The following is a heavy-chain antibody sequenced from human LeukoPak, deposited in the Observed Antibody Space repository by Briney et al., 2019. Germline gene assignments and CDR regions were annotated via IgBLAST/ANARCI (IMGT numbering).Heavy chain of an antibody. V-gene: IGHV4-59*01. J-gene: IGHJ1*01. Sequence: SETLSLTCTVSGGSISSYYWSWIRQPPGKGLEWIGYIYYSGSTNYNPSLKSRVTISVDMSKNQFSLKLSSVTAADTAVYYCARGGWYKGYFQHWGQGTLVTVSS. CDR3: ARGGWYKGYFQH. CDR2: IYYSGST. CDR1: GGSISSYY. D-gene: IGHD1-1*01.